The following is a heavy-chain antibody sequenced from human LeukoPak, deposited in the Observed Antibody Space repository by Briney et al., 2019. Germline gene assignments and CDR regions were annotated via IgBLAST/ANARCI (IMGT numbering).Heavy chain of an antibody. J-gene: IGHJ4*02. CDR3: ATNSTGSAFDY. V-gene: IGHV4-34*01. CDR2: LYNIGSI. D-gene: IGHD2/OR15-2a*01. Sequence: SETLSLTCAVYGGSFSGYYWSWIRQLPGKGLEWIGNLYNIGSITYKPSLKSRVTMSIDMSKNQFSLRLTSVTAADTAVYFCATNSTGSAFDYWGQGILVTVSS. CDR1: GGSFSGYY.